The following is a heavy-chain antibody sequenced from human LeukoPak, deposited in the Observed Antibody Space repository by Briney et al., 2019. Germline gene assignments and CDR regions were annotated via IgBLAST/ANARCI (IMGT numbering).Heavy chain of an antibody. CDR2: IYHSGST. CDR3: ARGGGHYDSSGYYYNFGY. J-gene: IGHJ4*02. CDR1: GGSISSGGYS. V-gene: IGHV4-30-2*01. D-gene: IGHD3-22*01. Sequence: SQTLSLTCAVSGGSISSGGYSWSWIRQPPGKGLEWIGYIYHSGSTYYNPSLKSRVTISVDRSKKQFSLKLSSVTAADTAVYYCARGGGHYDSSGYYYNFGYWGQGTLVTVSS.